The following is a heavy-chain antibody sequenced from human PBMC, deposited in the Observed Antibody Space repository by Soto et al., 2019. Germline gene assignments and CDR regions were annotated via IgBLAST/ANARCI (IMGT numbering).Heavy chain of an antibody. Sequence: SETLSLTCTVSGGSISSGGYYWSWIRQHPGKGLEWIGYIYYSGSTYYNPSLKSRVTISVDTSKNQFSLKLSSVTAADTAVYYCATTKQGEEAAAGLSHYGIYVPAQRTTVTVSS. CDR1: GGSISSGGYY. D-gene: IGHD6-13*01. CDR2: IYYSGST. V-gene: IGHV4-31*03. CDR3: ATTKQGEEAAAGLSHYGIYV. J-gene: IGHJ6*02.